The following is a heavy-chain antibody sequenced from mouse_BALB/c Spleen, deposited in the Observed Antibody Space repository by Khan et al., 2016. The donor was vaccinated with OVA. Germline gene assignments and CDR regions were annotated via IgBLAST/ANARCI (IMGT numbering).Heavy chain of an antibody. CDR1: GYSFTGYF. CDR3: ARKNGSDFDY. Sequence: EVQLQQSGPELVKPGASVKISCKASGYSFTGYFMNWVMQSHGKSLEWIGRINPHIGETFYNQKFTGKATLTVDESSSTAHMELRSLASEDSAVYYCARKNGSDFDYWRQGTTLTVSS. D-gene: IGHD1-1*01. CDR2: INPHIGET. J-gene: IGHJ2*01. V-gene: IGHV1-20*02.